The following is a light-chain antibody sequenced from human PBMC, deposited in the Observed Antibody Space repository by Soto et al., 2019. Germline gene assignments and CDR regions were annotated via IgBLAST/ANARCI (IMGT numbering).Light chain of an antibody. CDR3: SSFTSTSTLDVV. V-gene: IGLV2-14*01. Sequence: QSALTQPASVSGSPGQSITISCTGTSSDIGGYNYVSWYQQHPDKAPKLMIYEVSNRPSGVSNRFSGSKSGTTTSLTISGLEAEDEDEYYCSSFTSTSTLDVVFGGGTKLTVL. CDR2: EVS. CDR1: SSDIGGYNY. J-gene: IGLJ2*01.